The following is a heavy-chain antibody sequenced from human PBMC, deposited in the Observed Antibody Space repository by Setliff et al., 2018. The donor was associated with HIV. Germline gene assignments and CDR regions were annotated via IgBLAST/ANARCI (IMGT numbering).Heavy chain of an antibody. V-gene: IGHV3-7*03. Sequence: LRLSCAASGFSFSSYWMSWVRQAPGKGLEWVANIKQDGSQKFYVDSVEGRFTISRDNAKNSVYLQMNSLRVEDTAVYYCARWPREVAEMGGAFDSWGQGTMVTVSS. CDR1: GFSFSSYW. CDR2: IKQDGSQK. CDR3: ARWPREVAEMGGAFDS. D-gene: IGHD3-16*01. J-gene: IGHJ3*02.